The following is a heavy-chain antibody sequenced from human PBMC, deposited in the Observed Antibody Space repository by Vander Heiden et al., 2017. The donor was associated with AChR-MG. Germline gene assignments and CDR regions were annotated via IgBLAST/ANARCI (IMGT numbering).Heavy chain of an antibody. J-gene: IGHJ4*02. D-gene: IGHD3-10*01. V-gene: IGHV3-33*01. CDR2: IWYDGSTK. CDR3: ARDHRTGSYYPDY. CDR1: GFTLPSHG. Sequence: QVQLVESGGGVVEPGRSLRLSCVASGFTLPSHGMHWVRQAPGKGLEWVAVIWYDGSTKYYGDSVKGRFTISRDNSKNKVYLQIDSLRDEDTAVYYCARDHRTGSYYPDYWGQGTLVTVSS.